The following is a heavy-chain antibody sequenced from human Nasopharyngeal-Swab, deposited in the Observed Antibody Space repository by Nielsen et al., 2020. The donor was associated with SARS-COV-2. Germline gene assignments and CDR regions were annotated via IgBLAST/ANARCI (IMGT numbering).Heavy chain of an antibody. CDR1: GFTSSRYT. CDR2: ISYDGSNK. CDR3: AGTPLDSSGYYYAFHY. D-gene: IGHD3-22*01. J-gene: IGHJ4*02. V-gene: IGHV3-30-3*01. Sequence: GGSLRLSCAASGFTSSRYTMHWVRQAPGKGLEWVAVISYDGSNKYYADSVKGRFTISRDISKNTLYLQMNSLRAEDTAVFYCAGTPLDSSGYYYAFHYWGRGTLVTVSS.